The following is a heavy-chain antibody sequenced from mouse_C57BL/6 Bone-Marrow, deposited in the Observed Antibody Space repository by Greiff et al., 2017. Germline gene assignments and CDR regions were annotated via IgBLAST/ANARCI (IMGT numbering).Heavy chain of an antibody. CDR2: ISSGGSYT. CDR3: ASQTGSFAY. J-gene: IGHJ3*01. D-gene: IGHD4-1*01. Sequence: DVQLVESGGDLVKPGGSLKLSCAASGFTFSSYGMSWVRQTPDKRLEWVATISSGGSYTYYPDSVKGRFTISRDNAKNTLYLQMSSLKSEDTAMYYCASQTGSFAYWGQGTLVTVSA. V-gene: IGHV5-6*01. CDR1: GFTFSSYG.